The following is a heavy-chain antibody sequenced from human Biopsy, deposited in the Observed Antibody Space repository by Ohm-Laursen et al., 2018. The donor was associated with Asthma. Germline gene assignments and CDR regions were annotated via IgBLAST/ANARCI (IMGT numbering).Heavy chain of an antibody. Sequence: GSLRLSCTASGFSFSRYTLHWVRQPPGKGLQYVASILSDGGSTHYADSVKGRFIISRDNSRGTLYLQMGSLRPEDTAIYYCLKFAMDKLPHDPVFDIWGQGTTVTVSS. CDR3: LKFAMDKLPHDPVFDI. CDR1: GFSFSRYT. CDR2: ILSDGGST. J-gene: IGHJ3*02. V-gene: IGHV3-64D*08. D-gene: IGHD2-15*01.